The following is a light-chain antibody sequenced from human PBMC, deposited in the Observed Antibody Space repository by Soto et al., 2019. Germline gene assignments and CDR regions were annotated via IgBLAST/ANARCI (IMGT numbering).Light chain of an antibody. Sequence: DIQMTQSPSTLSASVGERVTITCRASQSISSWLAWYQQKPGKAPTLLIYKASTLDTGVPARFSGSESGTEFNLTISSLQPDDFAVYYCQQYSPYPSTFGQGTKVEIK. J-gene: IGKJ2*01. V-gene: IGKV1-5*03. CDR3: QQYSPYPST. CDR1: QSISSW. CDR2: KAS.